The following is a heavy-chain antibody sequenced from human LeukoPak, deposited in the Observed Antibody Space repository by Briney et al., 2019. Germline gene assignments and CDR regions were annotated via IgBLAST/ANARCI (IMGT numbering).Heavy chain of an antibody. CDR3: ARADYDILTGYYNSWFDP. CDR1: GYTFTSYY. Sequence: GASVTVSFKASGYTFTSYYMHWVRQAPGQGLEWMGIINPSGGSTSYAQKFQGRVTMTRDTSTSTVYMELSSLRSEDTAVYYCARADYDILTGYYNSWFDPWGQGTLVTVSS. J-gene: IGHJ5*02. CDR2: INPSGGST. D-gene: IGHD3-9*01. V-gene: IGHV1-46*03.